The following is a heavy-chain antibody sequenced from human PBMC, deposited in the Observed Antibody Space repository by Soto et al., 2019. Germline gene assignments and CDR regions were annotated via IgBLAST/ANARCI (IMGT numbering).Heavy chain of an antibody. J-gene: IGHJ6*02. CDR3: AKPVQVGPGYYYAMDV. V-gene: IGHV3-53*01. CDR2: RLSGGST. D-gene: IGHD2-2*01. Sequence: VRSKRLSCAASGLTVSSNDMSWVRQTPGKGLEWVSIRLSGGSTFYADSVKGRFTISRDNSKNTVYLQMNSLRAEDTAVYYCAKPVQVGPGYYYAMDVWGQGTTVPVSS. CDR1: GLTVSSND.